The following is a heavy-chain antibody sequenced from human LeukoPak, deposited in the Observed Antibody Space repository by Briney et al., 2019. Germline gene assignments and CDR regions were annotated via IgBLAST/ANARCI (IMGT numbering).Heavy chain of an antibody. V-gene: IGHV3-7*01. J-gene: IGHJ6*03. CDR1: GFTFSSYW. CDR3: ARDGSYYDFWSGYLFYYYYMDV. Sequence: PGGSLRLSCAASGFTFSSYWMSWVRQAPGKGLEWVANIKQDGSEKHYVDSVKGRFTISRDNAKNSLYLQMNSLRAEDTAVYYCARDGSYYDFWSGYLFYYYYMDVWGKGTTVTVSS. CDR2: IKQDGSEK. D-gene: IGHD3-3*01.